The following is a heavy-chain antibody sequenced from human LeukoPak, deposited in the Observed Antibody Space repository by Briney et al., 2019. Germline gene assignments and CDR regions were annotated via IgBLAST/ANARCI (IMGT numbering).Heavy chain of an antibody. D-gene: IGHD3-9*01. V-gene: IGHV1-18*01. J-gene: IGHJ6*02. CDR2: ISAYNGNT. CDR3: ARGIFYYYYGMDV. Sequence: ASVKVSCKASGYTFTSYGISWVRQAPGQGLEWMGWISAYNGNTNYAQKLQGRVTMTTDTSTSTAYMELRSLRSEDTAVYYCARGIFYYYYGMDVWGQGTTVTVSS. CDR1: GYTFTSYG.